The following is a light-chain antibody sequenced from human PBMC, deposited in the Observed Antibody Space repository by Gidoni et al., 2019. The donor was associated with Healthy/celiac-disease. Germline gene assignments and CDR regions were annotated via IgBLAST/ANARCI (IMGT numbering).Light chain of an antibody. V-gene: IGKV1-39*01. CDR1: QSISSY. CDR2: AAS. J-gene: IGKJ4*01. CDR3: QQSYSTPLT. Sequence: DIMMTQYPSSLSASVGDRVTITSRASQSISSYLYWYQQQPGEAPKLLLYAASSVQSAVTSRFSGSGSGTDFTLTISSLQPEDFATYYCQQSYSTPLTFGGGTKVEIK.